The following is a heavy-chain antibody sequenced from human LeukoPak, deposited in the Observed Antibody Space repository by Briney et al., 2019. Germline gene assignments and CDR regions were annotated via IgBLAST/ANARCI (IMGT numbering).Heavy chain of an antibody. V-gene: IGHV1-18*01. CDR2: ISTYNGDT. CDR3: ARERDTVLAPYFDY. Sequence: GASVKVSCKASGYAFIRYPIIWVRQAPGQGLEWMGWISTYNGDTTYAQKFQDRVSMTTDTSTGTASVELRSLRSDDTAVYYCARERDTVLAPYFDYWGQGTLVTLSP. D-gene: IGHD3-3*01. CDR1: GYAFIRYP. J-gene: IGHJ4*02.